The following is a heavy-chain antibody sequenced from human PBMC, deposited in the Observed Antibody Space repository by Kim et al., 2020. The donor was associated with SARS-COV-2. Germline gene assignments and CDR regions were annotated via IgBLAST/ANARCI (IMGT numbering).Heavy chain of an antibody. J-gene: IGHJ5*02. CDR3: ARDQYDYVWGSYRSGFDP. V-gene: IGHV1-69*04. Sequence: SVKVSCKASGGTFSSYAISWVRQAPGQGLEWMGRIIPILGIANYAQKFQGRVTITADKSTSTAYMELSSLRSEDTAVYYCARDQYDYVWGSYRSGFDPWGPGTLVTVSS. CDR1: GGTFSSYA. CDR2: IIPILGIA. D-gene: IGHD3-16*02.